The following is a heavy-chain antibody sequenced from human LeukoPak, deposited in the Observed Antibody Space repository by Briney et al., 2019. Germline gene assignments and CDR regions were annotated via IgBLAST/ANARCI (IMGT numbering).Heavy chain of an antibody. Sequence: GGSLRLSCAASGFTFSSYGMHWVRQAPGKGLEWVAVIWYDGSNKYYADSVKGRFTISRDNSKNTLYLQMASLRAEDTAVYYCASTSGWYEPIDYWGQGTLVTVSS. D-gene: IGHD6-19*01. CDR3: ASTSGWYEPIDY. CDR2: IWYDGSNK. CDR1: GFTFSSYG. V-gene: IGHV3-33*01. J-gene: IGHJ4*02.